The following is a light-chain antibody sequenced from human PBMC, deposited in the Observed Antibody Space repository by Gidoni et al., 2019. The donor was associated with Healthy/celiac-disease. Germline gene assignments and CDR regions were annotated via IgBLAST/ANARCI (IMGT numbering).Light chain of an antibody. CDR3: SSYTSSSTPVV. CDR1: SSDVGGYNY. Sequence: QSALTQPASVSGSPGQSITIACTGTSSDVGGYNYVSWYQQHPVKAPKLMIYDVSNRPSGVSIRFSGSKSGNTASLTISGLQAEDEADYYCSSYTSSSTPVVFGGGTKLTVL. J-gene: IGLJ2*01. CDR2: DVS. V-gene: IGLV2-14*03.